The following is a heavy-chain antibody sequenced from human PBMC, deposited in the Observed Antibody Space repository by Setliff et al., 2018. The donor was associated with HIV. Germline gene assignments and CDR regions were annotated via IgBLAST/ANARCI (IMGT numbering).Heavy chain of an antibody. D-gene: IGHD6-19*01. CDR2: VSSTGKT. J-gene: IGHJ4*02. CDR1: GGSIGSSGYY. Sequence: SETLSLTCSVTGGSIGSSGYYWGWIRQSPGRGLEWIGSVSSTGKTSYNPSLKSRVTISVDSSKKKFSLSLASVTAADTAVYYCTRRFEKWLAFDYWGQGTLVTVSS. CDR3: TRRFEKWLAFDY. V-gene: IGHV4-39*01.